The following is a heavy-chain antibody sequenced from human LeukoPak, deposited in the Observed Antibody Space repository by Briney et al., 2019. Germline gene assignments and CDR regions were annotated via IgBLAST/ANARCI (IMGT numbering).Heavy chain of an antibody. J-gene: IGHJ3*02. CDR2: IYTSGST. Sequence: PSETLSLTCTVSGGSISSSSYYWSWIRQPAGKGLEWIGRIYTSGSTNYNPSLKSRVTISVDTSKNQFSLKLSSVTAADTAVYYCARGKRELRRNDAFDIWGQGTMVTVSS. CDR3: ARGKRELRRNDAFDI. CDR1: GGSISSSSYY. V-gene: IGHV4-61*02. D-gene: IGHD1-26*01.